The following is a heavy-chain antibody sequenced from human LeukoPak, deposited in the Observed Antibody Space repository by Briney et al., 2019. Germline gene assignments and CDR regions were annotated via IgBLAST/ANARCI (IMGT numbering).Heavy chain of an antibody. CDR3: AREPGHVTYRFDY. CDR2: INLSGGST. Sequence: ASVKVSCKASGYTFTSYYIHWVRQAPGQGLEWGGIINLSGGSTNYAQKFQGRVTMTRDTSTSTVYMELSSLRPEDTAVYYCAREPGHVTYRFDYWGQGTLVTVSS. CDR1: GYTFTSYY. D-gene: IGHD4-11*01. J-gene: IGHJ4*02. V-gene: IGHV1-46*01.